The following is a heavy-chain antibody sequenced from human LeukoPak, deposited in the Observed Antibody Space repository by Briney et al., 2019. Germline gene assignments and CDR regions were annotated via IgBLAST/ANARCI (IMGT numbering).Heavy chain of an antibody. J-gene: IGHJ3*02. CDR3: ARGEGGYDYGNAFDI. CDR1: GGSISSGGYS. Sequence: LQTLSLTCAVSGGSISSGGYSWSWIRQPPGKGLEWIGYIYHSGSTYYNPSLKSRVTISVDRSKNQFSLKLSSVTAADTAVYCCARGEGGYDYGNAFDIWGQGTMVTVSS. CDR2: IYHSGST. D-gene: IGHD5-12*01. V-gene: IGHV4-30-2*01.